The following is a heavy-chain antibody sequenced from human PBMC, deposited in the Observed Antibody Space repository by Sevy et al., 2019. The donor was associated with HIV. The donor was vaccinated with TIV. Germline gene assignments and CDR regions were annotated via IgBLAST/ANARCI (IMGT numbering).Heavy chain of an antibody. Sequence: GGSLRLSCAASGFTFSSYAMSWVRQAPGKGLEWVSAISGSGGSTYYADSVKGRFTISRDNSKNRLYLQMNSLRAEDTAVYYCAKALGARGYCSGGSCYTFDYWGQGTLVTVSS. CDR2: ISGSGGST. V-gene: IGHV3-23*01. CDR3: AKALGARGYCSGGSCYTFDY. CDR1: GFTFSSYA. J-gene: IGHJ4*02. D-gene: IGHD2-15*01.